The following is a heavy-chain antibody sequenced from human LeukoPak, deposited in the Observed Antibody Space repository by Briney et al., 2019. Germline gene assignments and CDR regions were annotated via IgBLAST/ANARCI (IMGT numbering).Heavy chain of an antibody. CDR1: GGSISSSSYY. J-gene: IGHJ4*02. D-gene: IGHD3-16*02. CDR3: ASTLQYDYVWGSYRYYYFDY. Sequence: KPSETLSLTCTVSGGSISSSSYYWGWIRQPPGKGLEWIGSIYYSGSTSYNPSLKSRVTISVDTSKDQFSLKLSSVTAADTAVYYCASTLQYDYVWGSYRYYYFDYWGQGTLVTVSS. CDR2: IYYSGST. V-gene: IGHV4-39*07.